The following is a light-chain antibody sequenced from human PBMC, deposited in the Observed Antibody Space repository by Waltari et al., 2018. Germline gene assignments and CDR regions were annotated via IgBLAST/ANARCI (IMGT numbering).Light chain of an antibody. Sequence: QAVLTQPSSLSASPGASASLTCTLRSGINVGPYRIYLYKPRPGSPPRYLLKYKSDSDKQQASGVPSRFSGSKDASANAGILLISGLQSEDEADYYCMIWHSSAVVFGGGTKLTVL. CDR1: SGINVGPYR. V-gene: IGLV5-45*02. CDR2: YKSDSDK. CDR3: MIWHSSAVV. J-gene: IGLJ2*01.